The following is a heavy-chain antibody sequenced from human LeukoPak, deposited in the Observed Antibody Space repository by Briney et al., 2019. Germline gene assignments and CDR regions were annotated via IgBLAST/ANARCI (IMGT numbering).Heavy chain of an antibody. D-gene: IGHD1-26*01. CDR1: GFTFSSYG. J-gene: IGHJ4*02. CDR2: IRYDGSNK. V-gene: IGHV3-30*02. Sequence: PGGSLRLSCAASGFTFSSYGMHWVRQAPGKGLEWVAFIRYDGSNKYYADSVKGRFTISRDNSKNTLYLQMNSLRAEDTAVYYCAPNYTDILGRELSTPGEILWGQGTLVTVSS. CDR3: APNYTDILGRELSTPGEIL.